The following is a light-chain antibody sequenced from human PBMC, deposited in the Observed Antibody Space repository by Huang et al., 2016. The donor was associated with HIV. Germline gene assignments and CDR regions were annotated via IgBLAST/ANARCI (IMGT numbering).Light chain of an antibody. J-gene: IGKJ3*01. CDR3: QQYNKWPRT. CDR1: QSVTGN. CDR2: GAS. V-gene: IGKV3-15*01. Sequence: EIVMTQSPATLSVSPGERATLSCRASQSVTGNLAWYQHKPGQPPRRLIYGASTRAAGAAARCKASGSGTEFTLTINSLQSEDFAVYYCQQYNKWPRTFGPGTKVDVK.